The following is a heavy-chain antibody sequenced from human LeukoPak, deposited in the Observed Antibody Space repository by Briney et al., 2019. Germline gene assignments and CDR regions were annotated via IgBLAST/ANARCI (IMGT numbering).Heavy chain of an antibody. CDR2: IIPIFGTA. CDR3: AWSGAAAGPYFDY. V-gene: IGHV1-69*05. CDR1: GGTFSSYA. J-gene: IGHJ4*02. Sequence: SVKVSCKASGGTFSSYAISWVRQAPGQGLEWMGRIIPIFGTANYAQKFQGRVTITTDESTSTAYMELSSPRSEDTAVYYCAWSGAAAGPYFDYWGQGTLVTVSS. D-gene: IGHD6-13*01.